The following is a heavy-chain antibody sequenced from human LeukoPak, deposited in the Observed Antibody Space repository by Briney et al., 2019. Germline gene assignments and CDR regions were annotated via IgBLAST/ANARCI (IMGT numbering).Heavy chain of an antibody. Sequence: PGRSLRLSCAASGFTFSSYAMHWVRQAPGKGLEWVAVISYDGSNKYYADSVKGRFTISRDNPKNTLYLQMNSLRAEDTAVYYCARDHLDWGQGTLVTVSS. V-gene: IGHV3-30*04. CDR1: GFTFSSYA. J-gene: IGHJ4*02. CDR3: ARDHLD. CDR2: ISYDGSNK.